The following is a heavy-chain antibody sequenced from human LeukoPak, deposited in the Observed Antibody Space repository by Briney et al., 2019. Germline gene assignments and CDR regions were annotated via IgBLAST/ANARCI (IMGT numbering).Heavy chain of an antibody. CDR1: GFTFSSYW. Sequence: PGGSLRLSCAASGFTFSSYWMSWVRQAPGKGLEWVANIKQDGSEKYYVDSVKGRFTISRDNAKNSLYLQMSSLRAEDTAVYYCARDEGLAAAPFGYWGQGTLVTVSS. J-gene: IGHJ4*02. CDR3: ARDEGLAAAPFGY. D-gene: IGHD6-13*01. CDR2: IKQDGSEK. V-gene: IGHV3-7*01.